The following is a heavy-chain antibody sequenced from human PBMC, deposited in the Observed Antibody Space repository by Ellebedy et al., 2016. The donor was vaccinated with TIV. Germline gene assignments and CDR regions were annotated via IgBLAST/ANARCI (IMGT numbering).Heavy chain of an antibody. CDR3: ARDSRYNWNDWDFYHMDV. D-gene: IGHD1-1*01. CDR2: INMNNGNP. CDR1: GYTFTGYP. J-gene: IGHJ6*03. Sequence: ASVKVSCKASGYTFTGYPMNWVRQAPGQGLEWLGWINMNNGNPTYAQGFTGRFVFSLDTSVSTAYLQITSLKAEDTAVYYCARDSRYNWNDWDFYHMDVWGKGTTVTVSS. V-gene: IGHV7-4-1*02.